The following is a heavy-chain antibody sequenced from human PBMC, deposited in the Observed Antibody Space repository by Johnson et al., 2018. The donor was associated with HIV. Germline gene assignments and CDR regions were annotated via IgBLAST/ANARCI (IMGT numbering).Heavy chain of an antibody. CDR2: SNSDGSRT. J-gene: IGHJ3*01. CDR3: TTDREMATNYNYMGDAFDF. V-gene: IGHV3-74*01. Sequence: VQLVESGGVLVQPGGSLRLSCAASGFTFDNYGMSWVRQAPGKGLVWVARSNSDGSRTTYADSVKGRFTISRDKAKNTLHLQMNSLRAEDTAVYYCTTDREMATNYNYMGDAFDFWGQGTLVIVSS. CDR1: GFTFDNYG. D-gene: IGHD5-24*01.